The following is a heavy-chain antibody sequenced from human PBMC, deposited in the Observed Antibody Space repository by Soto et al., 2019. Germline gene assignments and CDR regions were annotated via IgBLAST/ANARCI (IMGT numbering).Heavy chain of an antibody. J-gene: IGHJ4*02. CDR2: MNVDTGGT. CDR1: GYRFTTFY. D-gene: IGHD5-12*01. Sequence: ASVKVSCKASGYRFTTFYIHGVRQAPGQGLEWMGRMNVDTGGTTYAQKFQGRVTMTRDTSISTAYMEVTNVKSDDTAIYYCARDGNFVLRGYSFSFDSCGQGNRITVSS. V-gene: IGHV1-2*06. CDR3: ARDGNFVLRGYSFSFDS.